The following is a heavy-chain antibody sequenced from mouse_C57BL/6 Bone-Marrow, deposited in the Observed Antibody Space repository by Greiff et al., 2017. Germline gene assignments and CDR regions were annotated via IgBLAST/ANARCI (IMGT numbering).Heavy chain of an antibody. D-gene: IGHD1-1*01. Sequence: EVKLVESGGGLVKPGGSLKLSCAASGFTFSDYGMHWVRQAPEQGLEWVAYISSGSSTIYYADTVKGRFTISRDNAKNTMFLQMTSLTSEATAIYYCARHYYGSSYWYFDVWGTGTTVTVSS. CDR2: ISSGSSTI. CDR1: GFTFSDYG. J-gene: IGHJ1*03. CDR3: ARHYYGSSYWYFDV. V-gene: IGHV5-17*01.